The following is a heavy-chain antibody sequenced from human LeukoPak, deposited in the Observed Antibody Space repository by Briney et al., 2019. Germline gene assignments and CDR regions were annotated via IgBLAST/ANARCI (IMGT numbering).Heavy chain of an antibody. Sequence: PSETLSLTCTVSGGSITTYYWSWIRQPPGKGLEWIGYIFYSGDTNYNPSLKSRVTMSVDTSKNQLSLNLSSVTAADTAAYYCARDCSGGRCYIGIVVGMDVWGQGTTVTVSS. J-gene: IGHJ6*02. CDR1: GGSITTYY. CDR2: IFYSGDT. D-gene: IGHD2-15*01. CDR3: ARDCSGGRCYIGIVVGMDV. V-gene: IGHV4-59*01.